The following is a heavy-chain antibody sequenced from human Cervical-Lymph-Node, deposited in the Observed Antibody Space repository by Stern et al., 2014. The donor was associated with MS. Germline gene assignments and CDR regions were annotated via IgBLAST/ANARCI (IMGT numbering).Heavy chain of an antibody. J-gene: IGHJ3*02. CDR3: ARDRVVGATRADAFDI. D-gene: IGHD1-26*01. CDR1: GFTFSSYA. CDR2: ISYDGSNK. V-gene: IGHV3-30*01. Sequence: QLVQSGGGVVQPGRSLRLSCAASGFTFSSYAMHWVRQAPGKGLEWVAVISYDGSNKYYADSVKGRFTISRDNSKNTLYLQMNSLRAEDTAVYYCARDRVVGATRADAFDIWGQGTMVTVSS.